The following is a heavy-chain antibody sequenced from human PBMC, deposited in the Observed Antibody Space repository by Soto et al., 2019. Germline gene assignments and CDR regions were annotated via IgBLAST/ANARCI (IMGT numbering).Heavy chain of an antibody. D-gene: IGHD3-10*01. V-gene: IGHV5-51*01. Sequence: ASVKVSCKASGYTFTSYWIGWVRQMPGKGLEWMGIIYPGDSDTRYSPSFQGQVTISADKSISTAYLQWSSLKASDTAMYYCARQPGSGSSGFDYWGQGTLVTVSS. CDR3: ARQPGSGSSGFDY. J-gene: IGHJ4*02. CDR2: IYPGDSDT. CDR1: GYTFTSYW.